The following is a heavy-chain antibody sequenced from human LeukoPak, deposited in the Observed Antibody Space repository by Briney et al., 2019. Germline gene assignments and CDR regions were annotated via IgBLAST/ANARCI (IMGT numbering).Heavy chain of an antibody. CDR1: GFTVSSNY. V-gene: IGHV3-66*01. CDR2: IYSGGST. Sequence: PGGSRRLSCAASGFTVSSNYMSWVRQAPGKGLEWVSVIYSGGSTYYADSVKGRFTISRDNSKNTLYLQMNSLRAEDTAVYYCARVSLSFGFDYWGQGTLVTVSS. J-gene: IGHJ4*02. CDR3: ARVSLSFGFDY. D-gene: IGHD3-10*01.